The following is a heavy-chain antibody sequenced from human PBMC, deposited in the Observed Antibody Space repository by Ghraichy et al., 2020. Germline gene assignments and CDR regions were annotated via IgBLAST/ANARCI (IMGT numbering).Heavy chain of an antibody. CDR2: INPNSGGT. J-gene: IGHJ5*02. CDR3: ARDRSFVTARTEFDP. CDR1: GYTFTGYY. D-gene: IGHD3-16*01. V-gene: IGHV1-2*02. Sequence: ASVKVSCKASGYTFTGYYMHWVRQAPGQGLEWMGWINPNSGGTNYAQKFQGRVTMTRDTSISTAYMELSRLRSDDTAVYYCARDRSFVTARTEFDPWGQGTLVTVSS.